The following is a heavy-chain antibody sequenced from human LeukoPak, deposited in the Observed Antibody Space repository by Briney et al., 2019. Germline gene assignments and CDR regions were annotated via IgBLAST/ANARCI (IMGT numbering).Heavy chain of an antibody. J-gene: IGHJ4*02. CDR1: GGSISSSNYY. D-gene: IGHD5-24*01. CDR3: ARDMGEMATMD. CDR2: IYYSGST. Sequence: SETLSLTCTVSGGSISSSNYYWGWIRQPPGKGLEWIGSIYYSGSTYYNPSLKSRVTISVDTSKNQFSLKLSSVTAADTAVYYCARDMGEMATMDWGQGTLVTVSS. V-gene: IGHV4-39*07.